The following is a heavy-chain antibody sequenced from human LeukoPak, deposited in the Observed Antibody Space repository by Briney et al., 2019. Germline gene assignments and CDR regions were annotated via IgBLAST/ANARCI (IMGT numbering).Heavy chain of an antibody. CDR1: GFTVSSNY. CDR2: IYSGGGT. Sequence: PGGSLRLSCAASGFTVSSNYMSWVRQALGKGLEWVSVIYSGGGTYYADSVKGRFAISRDNSKNTLYLQMNSLRAEDTAVYYCARGYSSSDYFDYWGQGTLVTVSS. D-gene: IGHD6-13*01. V-gene: IGHV3-53*01. J-gene: IGHJ4*02. CDR3: ARGYSSSDYFDY.